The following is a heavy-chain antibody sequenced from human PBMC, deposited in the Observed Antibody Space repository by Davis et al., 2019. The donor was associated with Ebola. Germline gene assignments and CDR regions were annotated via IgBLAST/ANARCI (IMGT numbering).Heavy chain of an antibody. D-gene: IGHD1-26*01. J-gene: IGHJ4*02. CDR3: ARGSAGATPLDS. V-gene: IGHV4-59*12. Sequence: MPSETLSLTCTVSGGSISSYYWSWIRQPPGKGLEWIGYIYYWGNSDSNPSLKSRVTISLDTSKKQFSLKLTSVNAADTAVYYCARGSAGATPLDSWGQGTLVTVSS. CDR1: GGSISSYY. CDR2: IYYWGNS.